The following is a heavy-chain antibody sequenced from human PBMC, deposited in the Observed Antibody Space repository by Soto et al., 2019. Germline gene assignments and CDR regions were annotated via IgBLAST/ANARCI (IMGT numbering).Heavy chain of an antibody. Sequence: EVQLVESGGGLVQPGRSLRLSCAASGFTFANYAMHWVRQGPGKGLEWVSGISWNSHTIGYADSVKGRFTISRDNAKNSLFLQMNSLRAEDTALYYCAKEYSGSGSFDYGLDVWGQGTTVTVSS. CDR2: ISWNSHTI. CDR3: AKEYSGSGSFDYGLDV. J-gene: IGHJ6*02. CDR1: GFTFANYA. V-gene: IGHV3-9*01. D-gene: IGHD3-10*01.